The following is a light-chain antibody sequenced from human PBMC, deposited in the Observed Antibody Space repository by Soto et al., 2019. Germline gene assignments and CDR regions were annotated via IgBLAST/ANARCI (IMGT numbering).Light chain of an antibody. CDR2: AAS. J-gene: IGKJ4*01. Sequence: DIQLTQSPSFLSASVGDRVTITCRASQGISSYLAWYQPKPGQAPNLLIYAASPLQSGFPSRISGSGSGTELTLTSSSLQPEDFATYYCRQRNSYPLPFGGGTKVELK. CDR3: RQRNSYPLP. CDR1: QGISSY. V-gene: IGKV1-9*01.